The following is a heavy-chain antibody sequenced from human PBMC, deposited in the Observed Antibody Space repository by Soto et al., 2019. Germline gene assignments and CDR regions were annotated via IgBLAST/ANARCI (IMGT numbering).Heavy chain of an antibody. CDR3: AGGDSGSFDS. Sequence: GGSLRLSCAASGFTFSSYSMNWVRQAPGKGLEWVSYISFSGSTIYYADSVKGRFTISRDNAKNSLYLQMNNLRPEDTAVYYCAGGDSGSFDSWGQGTLVTVSS. J-gene: IGHJ4*02. D-gene: IGHD3-16*01. CDR2: ISFSGSTI. CDR1: GFTFSSYS. V-gene: IGHV3-48*04.